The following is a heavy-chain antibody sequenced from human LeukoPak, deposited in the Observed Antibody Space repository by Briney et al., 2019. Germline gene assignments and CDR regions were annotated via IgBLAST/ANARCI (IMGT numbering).Heavy chain of an antibody. J-gene: IGHJ4*02. CDR2: VSASST. CDR3: AKQGGYFGSGREYYFDY. V-gene: IGHV3-23*01. D-gene: IGHD3-10*01. Sequence: RGSLRLSCAASGFTFSNYAMTWVRQAPGKGLEWVSTVSASSTYYADSVKGRFTISRDNSKNTLYLQMDSLRAEDTAVYYCAKQGGYFGSGREYYFDYWGQGTLVTVSS. CDR1: GFTFSNYA.